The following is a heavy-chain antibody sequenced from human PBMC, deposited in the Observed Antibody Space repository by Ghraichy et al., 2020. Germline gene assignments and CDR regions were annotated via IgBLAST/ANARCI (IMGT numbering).Heavy chain of an antibody. CDR1: GGSFSGYY. J-gene: IGHJ4*02. CDR3: ARGRRRRLFSSSPSQTFDY. D-gene: IGHD6-13*01. CDR2: INHSGST. V-gene: IGHV4-34*01. Sequence: SQTLSLTCAVYGGSFSGYYWSWIRQPPGKGLEWIGEINHSGSTNYNPSLKSRVTISVDTSKNQFSLKLSSVTAADTAVYYCARGRRRRLFSSSPSQTFDYWGQGTLVTVSS.